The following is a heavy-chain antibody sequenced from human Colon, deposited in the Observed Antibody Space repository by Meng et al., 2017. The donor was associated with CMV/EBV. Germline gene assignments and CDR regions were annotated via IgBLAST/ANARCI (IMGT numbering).Heavy chain of an antibody. J-gene: IGHJ4*02. CDR2: IKQDGSEQ. D-gene: IGHD1-14*01. CDR1: GFTFSSYV. V-gene: IGHV3-7*01. CDR3: AKGQGILYD. Sequence: GESLKISCAASGFTFSSYVMSWVRQAPGKGLEWVANIKQDGSEQNYADSVKGRFTMSRDNARNSLFLQMNSLRAEDTAVYYCAKGQGILYDWGQGTLVTVSS.